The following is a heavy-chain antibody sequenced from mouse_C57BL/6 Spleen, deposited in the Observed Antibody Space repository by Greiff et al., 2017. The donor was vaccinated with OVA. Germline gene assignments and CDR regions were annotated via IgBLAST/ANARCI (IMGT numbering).Heavy chain of an antibody. CDR3: ARGDGAY. CDR1: GYTFTSYW. V-gene: IGHV1-69*01. Sequence: QVQLQQPGAELVMPGASVKLSCKASGYTFTSYWMHWVKQRPGQGLEWIGEIDPSDSYTNYNRNFKGTSTLTVDKSSSTAYMQLSSLASEDSAVYYCARGDGAYWGQGTLVTVCA. CDR2: IDPSDSYT. D-gene: IGHD3-3*01. J-gene: IGHJ3*01.